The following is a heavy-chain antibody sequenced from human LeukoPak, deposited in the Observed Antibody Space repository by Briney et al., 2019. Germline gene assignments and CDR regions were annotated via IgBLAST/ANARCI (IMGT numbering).Heavy chain of an antibody. V-gene: IGHV1-46*01. CDR3: ARAHIAAAGRFDY. J-gene: IGHJ4*02. CDR1: GYTFTSYY. D-gene: IGHD6-13*01. CDR2: INPSGGST. Sequence: ASVKVSCKASGYTFTSYYMHWVRQAPGQGLEWMGIINPSGGSTSYAQKFQCRVTMTRDASTSTAYMELRSLRSDDTAVYYCARAHIAAAGRFDYWGQGTLVTVSS.